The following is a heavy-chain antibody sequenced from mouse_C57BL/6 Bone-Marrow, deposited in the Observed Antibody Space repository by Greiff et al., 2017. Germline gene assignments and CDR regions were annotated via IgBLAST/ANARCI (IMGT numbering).Heavy chain of an antibody. D-gene: IGHD1-1*01. CDR3: ARDGAYYGSSWYFDV. J-gene: IGHJ1*03. CDR2: IYPRSGNT. CDR1: GYTFTSYG. Sequence: QVQLQQSGAELARPGASVKLSCKASGYTFTSYGISWVKQRTGQGLEWIGEIYPRSGNTYYNEKFKGKATLTADKSSSTAYMEVRSLTSEDSAVYFCARDGAYYGSSWYFDVWGTGTTVTVSS. V-gene: IGHV1-81*01.